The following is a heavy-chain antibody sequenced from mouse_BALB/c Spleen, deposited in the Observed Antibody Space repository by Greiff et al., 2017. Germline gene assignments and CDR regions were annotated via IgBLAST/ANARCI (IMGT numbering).Heavy chain of an antibody. V-gene: IGHV3-2*02. CDR3: ARGDYDGTGYYFDD. CDR1: GYSITSDYA. Sequence: VQLQQSGPGLVKPSQSLSLTCTVTGYSITSDYAWNWIRQFPGNKLEWMGYISYSGSTSYNPSLKSRISITRDTSKNQFFLQLNSVTTEDTATYYCARGDYDGTGYYFDDWGQGTTLTVSS. CDR2: ISYSGST. J-gene: IGHJ2*01. D-gene: IGHD2-4*01.